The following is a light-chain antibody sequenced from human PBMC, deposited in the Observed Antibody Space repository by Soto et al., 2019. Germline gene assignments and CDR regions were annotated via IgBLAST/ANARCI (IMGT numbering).Light chain of an antibody. Sequence: VLKMSVATLSLHPGERATLSCRASQSVSRNLAGYQQKPGQAPSLLIYDASTRATGTPARFSGSGSGTHFTLTISRLEPGDFAVYYCQLLGCTTFTFGQGTRLEVK. CDR2: DAS. V-gene: IGKV3D-11*03. CDR1: QSVSRN. CDR3: QLLGCTTFT. J-gene: IGKJ5*01.